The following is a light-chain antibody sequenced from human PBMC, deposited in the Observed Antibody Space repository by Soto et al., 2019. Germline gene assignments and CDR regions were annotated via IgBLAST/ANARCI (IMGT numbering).Light chain of an antibody. V-gene: IGKV3-15*01. CDR3: QQYNNWRPWT. Sequence: EIVMTQSPATLSVSPGERATLSCRASQSVSSNLAWYQHKPGQAPRLLIYGASTRATGIPARFSGSGSGTEFTITISSLQSEDFGVYYCQQYNNWRPWTFGQGTKVEIK. J-gene: IGKJ1*01. CDR2: GAS. CDR1: QSVSSN.